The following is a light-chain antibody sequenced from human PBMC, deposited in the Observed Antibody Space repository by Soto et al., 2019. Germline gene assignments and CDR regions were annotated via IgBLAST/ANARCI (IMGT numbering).Light chain of an antibody. Sequence: EIVLTQSPGTLSLSPGERATLSCRASQSVSSSNLAWYQQRPGQAPRLLIYGASSRATGIPGRFSGSGSGTDFTLTSSRLEPEDFAVYYCQQHGTSPPYSFGQGTKLEIK. V-gene: IGKV3-20*01. J-gene: IGKJ2*03. CDR2: GAS. CDR1: QSVSSSN. CDR3: QQHGTSPPYS.